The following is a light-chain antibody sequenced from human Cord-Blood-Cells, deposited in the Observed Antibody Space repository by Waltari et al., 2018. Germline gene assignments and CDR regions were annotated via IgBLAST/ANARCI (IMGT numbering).Light chain of an antibody. CDR3: QQYGSAPLT. V-gene: IGKV3-20*01. Sequence: EIVLTQSPGTLSLSPGERATLSCRASQSVSSSYLAWYQQKPGQAPRPLIYGASSRATGIPDRFSGSGSVTDFTLTSSRLEPEDFAVYYCQQYGSAPLTFGGGTKVEIK. CDR1: QSVSSSY. CDR2: GAS. J-gene: IGKJ4*01.